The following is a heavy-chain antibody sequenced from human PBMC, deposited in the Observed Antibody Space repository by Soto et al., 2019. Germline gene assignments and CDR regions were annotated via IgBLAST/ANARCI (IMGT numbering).Heavy chain of an antibody. CDR1: GYRFTSYW. CDR3: ARETRAVAGRGAFDP. D-gene: IGHD6-19*01. J-gene: IGHJ5*02. V-gene: IGHV5-51*01. Sequence: GESLKITCKGSGYRFTSYWIGWVRQMPGKGLEWMGIIYPGDSDTRYSPSFQGQVTISADKSISTAYLQWSSLKASDTAMSYCARETRAVAGRGAFDPWGQGTLVTVSS. CDR2: IYPGDSDT.